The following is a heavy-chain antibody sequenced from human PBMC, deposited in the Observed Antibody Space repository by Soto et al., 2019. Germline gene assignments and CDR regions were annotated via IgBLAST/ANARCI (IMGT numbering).Heavy chain of an antibody. D-gene: IGHD2-21*01. Sequence: GGSLRLSCAASGFTFSSYSMNWVRQAPGKGLEWVSSISRSSSYIYYADSVKGRFTISRDNAKNSLYLQMNSLRAEDTAVYYCARGEIATIGHLDYWGQGTLVTVSS. J-gene: IGHJ4*02. CDR2: ISRSSSYI. V-gene: IGHV3-21*01. CDR1: GFTFSSYS. CDR3: ARGEIATIGHLDY.